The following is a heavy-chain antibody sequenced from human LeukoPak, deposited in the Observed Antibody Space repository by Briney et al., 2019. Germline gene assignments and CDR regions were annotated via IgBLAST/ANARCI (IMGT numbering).Heavy chain of an antibody. Sequence: SVKVSCKASGDTFSSSAISWVRQAPGQGLEWMGKIILPLDITNYAQQFQGGVTITTDKSTDTVFLELSSLRSQDTAVYYCARDRAGMVRGVITDYWGQGTLVTVSS. CDR3: ARDRAGMVRGVITDY. CDR2: IILPLDIT. J-gene: IGHJ4*02. CDR1: GDTFSSSA. D-gene: IGHD3-10*01. V-gene: IGHV1-69*04.